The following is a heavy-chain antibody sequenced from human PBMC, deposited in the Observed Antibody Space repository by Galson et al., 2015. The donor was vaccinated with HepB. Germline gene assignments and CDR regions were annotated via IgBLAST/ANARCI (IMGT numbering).Heavy chain of an antibody. CDR2: IWYDGSNK. Sequence: SLRLSCAASGFTFSDYGVHWVRQAPGKGLEWVAVIWYDGSNKYCADSVKGRFTISRDNSKNTLYLEMNSLRDEDTAVYYCARGYGGSYYGEDYWGQGTLVSVSS. J-gene: IGHJ4*02. D-gene: IGHD1-26*01. CDR1: GFTFSDYG. CDR3: ARGYGGSYYGEDY. V-gene: IGHV3-33*08.